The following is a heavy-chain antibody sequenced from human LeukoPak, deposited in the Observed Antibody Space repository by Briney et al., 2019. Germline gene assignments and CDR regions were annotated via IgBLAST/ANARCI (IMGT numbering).Heavy chain of an antibody. CDR3: ARDGLTVAFDI. Sequence: SETLSLTCTVSGGSISSGGYYWSWIRQPPGKGLEWIGYIYHSGSTYYNPSLKSRVTISVDRSKNQFSLKLSSVTAADTAVYYCARDGLTVAFDIWGQGTMVTVSS. CDR1: GGSISSGGYY. D-gene: IGHD4-17*01. J-gene: IGHJ3*02. V-gene: IGHV4-30-2*01. CDR2: IYHSGST.